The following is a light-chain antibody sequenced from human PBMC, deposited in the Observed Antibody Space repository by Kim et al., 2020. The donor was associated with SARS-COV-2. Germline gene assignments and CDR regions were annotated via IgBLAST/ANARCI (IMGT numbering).Light chain of an antibody. Sequence: GQSVTIPCTGTSSDVGSYDRVSWYQQPPGTAPKVMIYEVSNRPSGVPDRFSGSKSGNTASLTISGLQAEDEADYYCSSYTSNSTWVFGGGTKVTVL. CDR2: EVS. V-gene: IGLV2-18*02. J-gene: IGLJ3*02. CDR1: SSDVGSYDR. CDR3: SSYTSNSTWV.